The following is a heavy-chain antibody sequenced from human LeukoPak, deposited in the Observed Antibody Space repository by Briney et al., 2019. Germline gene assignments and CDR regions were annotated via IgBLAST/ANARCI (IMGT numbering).Heavy chain of an antibody. CDR3: AKDNYNYYGSGSYYNFDY. J-gene: IGHJ4*02. V-gene: IGHV3-23*01. CDR1: GFICRSYA. D-gene: IGHD3-10*01. CDR2: LSAGGGGA. Sequence: GGSLRLSCAASGFICRSYAMSWVRQAPGKGLEWVSSLSAGGGGAYYADSVRGRFTISRDDSKNTLYLQMNSLRAEDTAVYYCAKDNYNYYGSGSYYNFDYWGQGTLVTVSS.